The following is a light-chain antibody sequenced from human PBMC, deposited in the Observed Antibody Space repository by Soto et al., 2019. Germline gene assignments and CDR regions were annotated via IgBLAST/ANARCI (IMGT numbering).Light chain of an antibody. CDR2: LAS. J-gene: IGKJ4*01. CDR3: QKYNSAPL. V-gene: IGKV1-27*01. Sequence: DIQMTQSPSSLSASVGDRVTITCRATQSISNYLNWYQQKSGEVPKLLIYLASTLRSGVPSRFSGSRSGTDFTLTISSLQPEDVAIYYCQKYNSAPLFGGGTKVEI. CDR1: QSISNY.